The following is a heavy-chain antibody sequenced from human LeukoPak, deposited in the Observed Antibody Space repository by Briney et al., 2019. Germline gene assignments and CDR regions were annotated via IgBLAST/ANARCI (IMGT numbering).Heavy chain of an antibody. J-gene: IGHJ4*02. D-gene: IGHD2-15*01. CDR3: ARPGYCSGGSCYYPAPLDY. Sequence: GESLKISCKGAGYSFTSYWIGWVRQLTGKGLEWRGIIYPGDSDTRYSQSFQGQVTISADKSISTYYLQWSSLKASDTAMYYCARPGYCSGGSCYYPAPLDYWGQGTLVTVSS. V-gene: IGHV5-51*01. CDR1: GYSFTSYW. CDR2: IYPGDSDT.